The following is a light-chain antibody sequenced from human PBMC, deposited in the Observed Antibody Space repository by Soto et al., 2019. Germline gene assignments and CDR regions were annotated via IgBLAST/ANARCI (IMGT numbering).Light chain of an antibody. CDR1: QSVSSSY. Sequence: EIVLTQSPGTLSLSPGERATLSCRASQSVSSSYLAWYQQKPGQAPRLLIYGASSRATGIPDRFSGSGSGTDFTLTISRLEPEDFAVYYYQQYGSSPRVPFGQGTKVEIK. J-gene: IGKJ1*01. V-gene: IGKV3-20*01. CDR3: QQYGSSPRVP. CDR2: GAS.